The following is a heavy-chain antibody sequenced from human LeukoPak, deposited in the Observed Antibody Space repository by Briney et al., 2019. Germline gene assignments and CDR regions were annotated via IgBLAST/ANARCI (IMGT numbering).Heavy chain of an antibody. J-gene: IGHJ6*03. V-gene: IGHV4-4*07. D-gene: IGHD6-13*01. Sequence: PSETLSLTCTVSGGSISSYYWSWIRQPAGKGLEWIGRIYTSGSTNYNPSLKSRVTISADKSKNQFSLKLSSVTAADTAVYYCARGGGQQLVGGYYYYYYMDVWGKGTTVTVSS. CDR1: GGSISSYY. CDR3: ARGGGQQLVGGYYYYYYMDV. CDR2: IYTSGST.